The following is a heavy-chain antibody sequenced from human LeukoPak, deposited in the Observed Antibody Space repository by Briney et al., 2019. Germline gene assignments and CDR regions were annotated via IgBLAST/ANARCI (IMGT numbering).Heavy chain of an antibody. D-gene: IGHD3-22*01. Sequence: PGGSLRLSCAASGFTFSNYAMSWVRQAPGKGLEWVSAISGSGANTYYADSVKGRFTIPRDNSKNTLYLQMNSLRAEDTAVYYCTRVYDSSGYYYYFDYWGQGTLVTVSS. V-gene: IGHV3-23*01. CDR2: ISGSGANT. CDR1: GFTFSNYA. CDR3: TRVYDSSGYYYYFDY. J-gene: IGHJ4*02.